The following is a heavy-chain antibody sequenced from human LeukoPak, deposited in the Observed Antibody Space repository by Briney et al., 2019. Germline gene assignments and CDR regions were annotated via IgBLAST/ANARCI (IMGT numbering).Heavy chain of an antibody. V-gene: IGHV4-61*01. CDR1: GGSVSSGSYY. CDR2: IYYSGST. CDR3: ARERRYCSSTSCHPYYYYYGMDV. D-gene: IGHD2-2*01. Sequence: SETLSLTCTVSGGSVSSGSYYWSWIRQPPGKGLEWIGYIYYSGSTNYNPSLKSRVTISVDTSKNQFSLKLSSVTAADTAVYYCARERRYCSSTSCHPYYYYYGMDVWGQGTTVTVSS. J-gene: IGHJ6*02.